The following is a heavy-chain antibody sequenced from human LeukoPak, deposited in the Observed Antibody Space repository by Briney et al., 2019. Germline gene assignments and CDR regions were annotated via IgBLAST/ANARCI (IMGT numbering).Heavy chain of an antibody. CDR3: ARVSANTFQH. Sequence: SETLSLTCAVSGYSIRSGYCRGWIRQPPGKGLEWIGTICHSGSTYYNPSLKSRVTISVDTSKNQFSLKLNSVTAADTALYYCARVSANTFQHWGQGTLVTVSS. J-gene: IGHJ1*01. CDR2: ICHSGST. CDR1: GYSIRSGYC. D-gene: IGHD4/OR15-4a*01. V-gene: IGHV4-38-2*01.